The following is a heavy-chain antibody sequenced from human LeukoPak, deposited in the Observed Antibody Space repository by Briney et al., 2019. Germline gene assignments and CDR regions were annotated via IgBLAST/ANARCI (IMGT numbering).Heavy chain of an antibody. J-gene: IGHJ4*02. Sequence: SQTLSLTCALSGDSFSSNSAAWNWIRQSPSRGLEWLVRTYYRSRWYNEYALSVKSRITINPDTSKNQFSLQLNSVTPEDTAVYYCARVTEKQYLPFDSWGQGTLVTVSS. CDR2: TYYRSRWYN. V-gene: IGHV6-1*01. CDR1: GDSFSSNSAA. D-gene: IGHD6-19*01. CDR3: ARVTEKQYLPFDS.